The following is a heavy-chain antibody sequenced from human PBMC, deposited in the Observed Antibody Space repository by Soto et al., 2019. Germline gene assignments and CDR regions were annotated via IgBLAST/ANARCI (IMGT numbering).Heavy chain of an antibody. CDR1: GFTFSNAW. J-gene: IGHJ4*02. V-gene: IGHV3-15*01. CDR3: TKDDPLNKH. CDR2: IKRKTDGGTT. Sequence: GGSLRLSCAASGFTFSNAWMSWVRQAPGKGLEWVGRIKRKTDGGTTDYAAPVKGRFTISRDDSKNTLYLQMNSLKTDDTAVYYCTKDDPLNKHWRQGTLVTVSS.